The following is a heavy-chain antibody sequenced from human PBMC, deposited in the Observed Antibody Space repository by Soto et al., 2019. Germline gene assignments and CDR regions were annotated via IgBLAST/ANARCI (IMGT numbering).Heavy chain of an antibody. CDR2: INLSGNT. CDR3: ARVLVTYGGIMVPYNWFDT. CDR1: GESFSGYH. J-gene: IGHJ5*02. V-gene: IGHV4-34*01. D-gene: IGHD3-16*01. Sequence: SETLSLTCAVFGESFSGYHWTWIRQSTGKGLEWIGEINLSGNTNYNPSLKSRVTISIDTPKKQFSLKLTSATAADTAIYYCARVLVTYGGIMVPYNWFDTWGQGNLVTVSS.